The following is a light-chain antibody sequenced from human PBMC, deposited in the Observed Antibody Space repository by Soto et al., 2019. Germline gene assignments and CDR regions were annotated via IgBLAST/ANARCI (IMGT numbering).Light chain of an antibody. CDR1: QNIRSY. J-gene: IGKJ2*01. CDR2: AAS. CDR3: QQSYRTPKYT. Sequence: DIQMTQSPSSLSASVGDRVTITCRASQNIRSYSNWYQQKPGKAPKLLIHAASSLHTGVPPRFSGSGSGTDFTLIISSLQPEDFATYYCQQSYRTPKYTFGQGTKLEIK. V-gene: IGKV1-39*01.